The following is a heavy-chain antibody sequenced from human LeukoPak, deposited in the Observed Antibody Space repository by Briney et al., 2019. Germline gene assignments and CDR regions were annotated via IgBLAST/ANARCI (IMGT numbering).Heavy chain of an antibody. Sequence: GRSLRLSCAASGFTFSSYWMTWVRQAPGKGLEWVANIKQAGSEKYYVDSVKGRFTISRDNAKKSLHLQMNSLRDEDTAVYYCARVQTAAGDYWGQGTLVT. CDR3: ARVQTAAGDY. J-gene: IGHJ4*02. CDR2: IKQAGSEK. D-gene: IGHD6-13*01. CDR1: GFTFSSYW. V-gene: IGHV3-7*01.